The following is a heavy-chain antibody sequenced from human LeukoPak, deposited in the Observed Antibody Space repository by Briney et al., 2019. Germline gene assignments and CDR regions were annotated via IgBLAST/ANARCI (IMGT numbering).Heavy chain of an antibody. J-gene: IGHJ4*02. Sequence: SETLSLTCAVYGGSSSGYYWSWIRQPPGKGLEWIGEINHSGSTSYNPSLKSRVTISVDTSKNQFSLKLSSVTAADTAVYYCARGRWVATISQHFDYWGQGTLVTVSS. D-gene: IGHD5-12*01. CDR3: ARGRWVATISQHFDY. CDR1: GGSSSGYY. V-gene: IGHV4-34*01. CDR2: INHSGST.